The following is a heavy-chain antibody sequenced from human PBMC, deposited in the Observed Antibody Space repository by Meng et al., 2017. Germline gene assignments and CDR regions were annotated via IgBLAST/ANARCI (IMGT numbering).Heavy chain of an antibody. CDR2: IYYSGST. CDR3: ARSMVRGVIIYTRTYYFDY. D-gene: IGHD3-10*01. CDR1: GRSVISGSYY. Sequence: LRQVSRPLRVEPWELLSPTRAASGRSVISGSYYGGWCRQPPGKGLEWMGYIYYSGSTNYTPSLKSRVTISVDTSKNQFSLKLSSVTAADTAVYYCARSMVRGVIIYTRTYYFDYWGQGTLVTVSS. J-gene: IGHJ4*02. V-gene: IGHV4-61*01.